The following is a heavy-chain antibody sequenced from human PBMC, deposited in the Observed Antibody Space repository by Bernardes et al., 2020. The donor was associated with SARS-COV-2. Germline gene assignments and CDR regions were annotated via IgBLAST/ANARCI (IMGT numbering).Heavy chain of an antibody. CDR1: GYTFTNYG. Sequence: ASVKVSCKASGYTFTNYGIGWVRQAPGHGLEWLGWIIGYNGNTNYAQKFQGRVTVTRDTSITTAYMELSGLRSDDTAVYYCARDGADSIGWHFDYWGQGTLITVSS. V-gene: IGHV1-18*04. CDR3: ARDGADSIGWHFDY. D-gene: IGHD3-22*01. CDR2: IIGYNGNT. J-gene: IGHJ4*02.